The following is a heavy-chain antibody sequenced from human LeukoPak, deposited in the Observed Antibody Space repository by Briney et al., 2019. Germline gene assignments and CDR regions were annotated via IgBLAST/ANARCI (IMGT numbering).Heavy chain of an antibody. D-gene: IGHD4-17*01. J-gene: IGHJ4*02. CDR1: GGIFSSYA. CDR2: IIPIFGTA. Sequence: SVKVSCKASGGIFSSYAISWVRQAPGQGLEWMGGIIPIFGTANYAQKFQGRVTITADESTSTAYMDVSSLRAKDTAVYYCARGLDYGDSDYWGQGTLVTVSS. V-gene: IGHV1-69*01. CDR3: ARGLDYGDSDY.